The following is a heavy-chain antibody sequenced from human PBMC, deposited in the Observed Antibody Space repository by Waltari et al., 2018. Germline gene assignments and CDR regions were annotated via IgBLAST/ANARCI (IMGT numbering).Heavy chain of an antibody. Sequence: EVQLVESGGGLVKPGGSLRLSCTVSGFTFSNYAMTWARQAPGKGLGWVSSISGIGDRTYYADSVRGRSTISRDNSKNTVYLQMNNLRAEDAAVYYCANWREGSATYFDYWGQGTLVTVSS. J-gene: IGHJ4*02. V-gene: IGHV3-23*04. CDR2: ISGIGDRT. CDR1: GFTFSNYA. CDR3: ANWREGSATYFDY.